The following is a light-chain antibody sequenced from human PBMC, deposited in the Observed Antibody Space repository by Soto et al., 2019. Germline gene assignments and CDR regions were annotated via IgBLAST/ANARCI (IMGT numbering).Light chain of an antibody. CDR2: EVS. V-gene: IGLV2-23*02. Sequence: QSALAQPASVSGSPGQSITISCTGTSSDVGSYNLVSWYQQHPGKAPKLMIYEVSKRPSGVSNRFSGSKSANTASLTISGLQADDEADYYCCSYGGRSTYVFGTGTKGTVL. J-gene: IGLJ1*01. CDR3: CSYGGRSTYV. CDR1: SSDVGSYNL.